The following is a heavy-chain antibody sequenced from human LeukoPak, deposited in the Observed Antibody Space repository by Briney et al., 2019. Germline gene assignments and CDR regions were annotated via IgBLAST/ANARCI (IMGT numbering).Heavy chain of an antibody. V-gene: IGHV1-2*02. CDR1: GYTFTGYY. CDR3: ARGGVYYDSSGPFDY. J-gene: IGHJ4*02. Sequence: KVSCKASGYTFTGYYMHWVRQAPGQGLEWMGWINPNSGGTNYAQKFQGRVTMTRDTSISTAYMELSRLRSDDTAVYYCARGGVYYDSSGPFDYWGQGTLVTVSS. CDR2: INPNSGGT. D-gene: IGHD3-22*01.